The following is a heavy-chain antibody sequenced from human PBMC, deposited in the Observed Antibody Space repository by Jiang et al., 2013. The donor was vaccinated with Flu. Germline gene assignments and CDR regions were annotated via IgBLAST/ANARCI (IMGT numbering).Heavy chain of an antibody. D-gene: IGHD3-10*01. J-gene: IGHJ4*02. CDR2: IYPGDSDT. Sequence: GAEVKKPGESLKISCKGSGYTFSSYWIGWVRQMPGKGLEWMGIIYPGDSDTRYSPSFQGQVTISADKSFSTAYLQWTSLKASDTAMYYCARRPRPPTCPASGSGSSLPTWGQGSLVHRLL. CDR1: GYTFSSYW. CDR3: ARRPRPPTCPASGSGSSLPT. V-gene: IGHV5-51*01.